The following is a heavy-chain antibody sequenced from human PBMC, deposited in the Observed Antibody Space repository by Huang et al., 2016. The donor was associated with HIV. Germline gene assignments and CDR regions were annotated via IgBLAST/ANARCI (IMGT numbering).Heavy chain of an antibody. Sequence: EVQLVESGGGLVQPGGSLRLSCAASGFTFSHYWMSWVRQAPGKGLEVVAKIKQDGSETYYGDSGKGRCTISRDNAKNALYLQMKSLRAEDTAVYYCASQPGPWGQGTLVTVSS. CDR1: GFTFSHYW. V-gene: IGHV3-7*01. CDR3: ASQPGP. J-gene: IGHJ5*02. CDR2: IKQDGSET.